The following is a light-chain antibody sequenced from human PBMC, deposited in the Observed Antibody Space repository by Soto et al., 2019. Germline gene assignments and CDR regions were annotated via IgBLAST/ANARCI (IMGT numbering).Light chain of an antibody. Sequence: QSVPSQLDFVSGSPGQSITISCTGTCSDKGAHNYVSWYQQDAGKAPKHLIFDVDNRPSAVYDHFSGSKSGYTASLTISGLQAQDEADYYCCSYTTSNLYVFGTGT. CDR2: DVD. CDR3: CSYTTSNLYV. V-gene: IGLV2-14*03. CDR1: CSDKGAHNY. J-gene: IGLJ1*01.